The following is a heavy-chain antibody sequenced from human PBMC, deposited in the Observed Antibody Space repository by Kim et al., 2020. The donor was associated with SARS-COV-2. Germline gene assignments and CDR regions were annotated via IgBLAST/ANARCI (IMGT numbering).Heavy chain of an antibody. CDR1: GGSISSYY. D-gene: IGHD3-3*01. CDR2: IYYSGST. J-gene: IGHJ6*03. Sequence: SETLSLTCTVSGGSISSYYWSWIRQPPGKGLEWIGYIYYSGSTNYNPSLKSRVTISVDTSKNQFSLKLSSVTAADTAVYYCARHGGITIFGVVMRPDDY. CDR3: ARHGGITIFGVVMRPDDY. V-gene: IGHV4-59*08.